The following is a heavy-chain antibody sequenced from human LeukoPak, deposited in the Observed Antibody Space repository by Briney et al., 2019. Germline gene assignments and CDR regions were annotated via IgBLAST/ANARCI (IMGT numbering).Heavy chain of an antibody. CDR1: GGSISSYY. J-gene: IGHJ4*02. Sequence: SETLSLTCTVSGGSISSYYWSWIRQPAGKGLEWIGRIYTSGSTNYNPSLKSRVTMSVDTSKNQFSLKLISVTAADTAVYYCASWVRFYDILTGYSYFDYWGQGTLVTVSS. CDR2: IYTSGST. V-gene: IGHV4-4*07. CDR3: ASWVRFYDILTGYSYFDY. D-gene: IGHD3-9*01.